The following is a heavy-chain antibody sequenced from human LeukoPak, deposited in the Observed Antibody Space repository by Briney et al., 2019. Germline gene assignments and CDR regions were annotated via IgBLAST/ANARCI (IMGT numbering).Heavy chain of an antibody. J-gene: IGHJ4*02. D-gene: IGHD6-13*01. CDR3: ARSQQLVRSFDC. CDR2: IYNYGST. CDR1: GDSISNYY. V-gene: IGHV4-59*01. Sequence: PSETLSLTCTVSGDSISNYYWSWIRQPPGKGLEWIGYIYNYGSTNYNPSLKSRVTISLDTSKNQFSLKLNSVTAADTAFYYCARSQQLVRSFDCWGQGTLVTVSS.